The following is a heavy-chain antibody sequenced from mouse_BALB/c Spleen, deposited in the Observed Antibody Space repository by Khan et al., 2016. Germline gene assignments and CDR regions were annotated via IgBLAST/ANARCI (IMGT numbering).Heavy chain of an antibody. V-gene: IGHV1S41*01. Sequence: DLVKPGASVKLSCKASGYTFTNYWINWIKQRPGQGLEWMGCIAPGGGSIYYNEMFKGKATLTVDTSSSTAYIHLSSLSSEDSAVYFCARRSTMIYYDARNYWGQGTSVTVSS. CDR2: IAPGGGSI. J-gene: IGHJ4*01. CDR3: ARRSTMIYYDARNY. D-gene: IGHD2-4*01. CDR1: GYTFTNYW.